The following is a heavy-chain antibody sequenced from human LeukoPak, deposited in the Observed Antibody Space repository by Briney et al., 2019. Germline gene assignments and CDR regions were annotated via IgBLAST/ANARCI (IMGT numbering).Heavy chain of an antibody. Sequence: GESLKISCKGSGYSFTTHWIGWVRQMPGKGLELMGIIYPGGSDTRYSPSFQGQVTISADKSISTAYLQWSSLKASDTAMYYCARQTGGIVVPNTDYWGQGTLVTVSS. V-gene: IGHV5-51*01. CDR3: ARQTGGIVVPNTDY. CDR2: IYPGGSDT. D-gene: IGHD2-2*01. CDR1: GYSFTTHW. J-gene: IGHJ4*02.